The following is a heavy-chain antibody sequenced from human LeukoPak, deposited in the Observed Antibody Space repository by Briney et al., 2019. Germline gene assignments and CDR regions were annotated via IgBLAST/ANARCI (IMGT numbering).Heavy chain of an antibody. CDR2: ISAYNGNT. D-gene: IGHD3-10*01. CDR3: VGGSGSYYNDYYYYGMDV. J-gene: IGHJ6*02. CDR1: GYTFTSYG. Sequence: ASVKVSFKASGYTFTSYGISWVRQAPGQGLEWMGWISAYNGNTNYAQKLQGRVTMTTDTSTSTAYMDLRSLRSDDTAVYYCVGGSGSYYNDYYYYGMDVWGQGTTVTVSS. V-gene: IGHV1-18*01.